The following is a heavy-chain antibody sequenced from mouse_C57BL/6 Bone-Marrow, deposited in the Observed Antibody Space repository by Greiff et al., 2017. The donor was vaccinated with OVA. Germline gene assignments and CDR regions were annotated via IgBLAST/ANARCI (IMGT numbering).Heavy chain of an antibody. V-gene: IGHV5-4*01. J-gene: IGHJ3*01. CDR3: ARERAPLAY. CDR2: ISDGGSYT. CDR1: GFTFSSYA. D-gene: IGHD3-3*01. Sequence: EVKLMESGGGLVKPGGSLKLSCAASGFTFSSYAMSWVRQTPEKRLEWVATISDGGSYTYYPDNVTGRFTISRDNAKNNLYLQMSHLKSEDTAMYYCARERAPLAYWGQGTLVTVSA.